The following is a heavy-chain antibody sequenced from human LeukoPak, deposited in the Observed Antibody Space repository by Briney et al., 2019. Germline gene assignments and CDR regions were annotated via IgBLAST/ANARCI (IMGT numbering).Heavy chain of an antibody. CDR3: ARGWELDP. CDR1: GFPFSRYW. V-gene: IGHV3-7*05. J-gene: IGHJ5*02. D-gene: IGHD1-26*01. Sequence: PGGSLRLSCAASGFPFSRYWLSWVRQAPGKGLEWVANINQDGGEKYYVDSVKGRFTISRDNAKNSLYLQMNSLRVEDTAVYYCARGWELDPWGQGTLVTVSS. CDR2: INQDGGEK.